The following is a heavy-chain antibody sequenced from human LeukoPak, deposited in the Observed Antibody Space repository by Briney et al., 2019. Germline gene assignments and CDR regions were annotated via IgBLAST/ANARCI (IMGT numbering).Heavy chain of an antibody. V-gene: IGHV3-23*01. Sequence: GWSLRLSCAASGFTFSSYAMSWVRQAPGKGLEWVSAISGSGGSTYYADSVKGRFTISRDNSKNTLYLQMNSLRAEDTAVYYCAKDRIVVVPAANRVGYWFDPWGQGTLVTVSS. CDR3: AKDRIVVVPAANRVGYWFDP. CDR1: GFTFSSYA. CDR2: ISGSGGST. D-gene: IGHD2-2*01. J-gene: IGHJ5*02.